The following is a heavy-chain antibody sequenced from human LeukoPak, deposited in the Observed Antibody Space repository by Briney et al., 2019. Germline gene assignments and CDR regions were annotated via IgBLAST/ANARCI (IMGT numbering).Heavy chain of an antibody. J-gene: IGHJ4*02. CDR2: ISYDGSNK. Sequence: GRSLRLSCAASGFTFSSYAMHWVRQAPGKGLEWVAVISYDGSNKYYADSVKGRFTISRDNSKNTLYLQMNSLRAEDTAVYYCAKVLRFLDEPLDYWGQGTLVTVSS. V-gene: IGHV3-30-3*01. CDR3: AKVLRFLDEPLDY. CDR1: GFTFSSYA. D-gene: IGHD3-3*01.